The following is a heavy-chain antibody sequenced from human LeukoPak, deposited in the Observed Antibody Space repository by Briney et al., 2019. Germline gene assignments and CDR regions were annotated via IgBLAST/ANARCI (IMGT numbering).Heavy chain of an antibody. CDR2: INPNSGGT. D-gene: IGHD2-15*01. Sequence: ASVKVSCKXSGYTFTGYYMHWVRQAPGQGLEWMGRINPNSGGTNYAQKFQGRVTVTRDTSISTAYMELSRLRSDDTAVYYCATLGYCSGGSCYPTFDYWGQGTLVTVSS. J-gene: IGHJ4*02. V-gene: IGHV1-2*06. CDR1: GYTFTGYY. CDR3: ATLGYCSGGSCYPTFDY.